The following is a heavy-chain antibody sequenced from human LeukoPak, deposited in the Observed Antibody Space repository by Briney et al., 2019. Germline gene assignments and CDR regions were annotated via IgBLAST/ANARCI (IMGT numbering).Heavy chain of an antibody. D-gene: IGHD3-10*01. CDR2: ISWNSGSI. Sequence: GGSLRLSCAASGFTFSSYAMSWVRQAPGKGLEWVSGISWNSGSIGYADSVKGRFTISRDNAKNSLYLQMNSLRAEDTALYYCAKVQPLWFGELVGAFDIWGQGTMVTVSS. CDR1: GFTFSSYA. V-gene: IGHV3-9*01. J-gene: IGHJ3*02. CDR3: AKVQPLWFGELVGAFDI.